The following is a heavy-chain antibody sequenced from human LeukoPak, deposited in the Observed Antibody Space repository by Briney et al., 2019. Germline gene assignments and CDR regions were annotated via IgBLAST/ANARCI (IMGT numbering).Heavy chain of an antibody. J-gene: IGHJ3*02. Sequence: PSETLSLTCTVSGGSISSGGYYWSWIRQHPGKGLEWIGYIYYSGSAYYNPSLKSRVTISIDTSKNQFSLKLNSVTAADTAVYYCARAYFNYDYYGAFEIWGQGAMVTVSS. CDR1: GGSISSGGYY. CDR2: IYYSGSA. CDR3: ARAYFNYDYYGAFEI. V-gene: IGHV4-31*03. D-gene: IGHD3-9*01.